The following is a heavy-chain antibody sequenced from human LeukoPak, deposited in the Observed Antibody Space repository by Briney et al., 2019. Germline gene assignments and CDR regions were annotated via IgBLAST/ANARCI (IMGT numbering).Heavy chain of an antibody. V-gene: IGHV3-74*01. CDR1: GFTFSSYW. CDR2: INTDGSTT. Sequence: GGSLRLSCATSGFTFSSYWMHWVRQAPGKGLVWVSRINTDGSTTSYADSVKGRFTISRDNARNSLYLQMNSLRAEDTALYLCAGGDRNGWYFDSWGQGTLVTVSS. J-gene: IGHJ4*02. CDR3: AGGDRNGWYFDS. D-gene: IGHD6-19*01.